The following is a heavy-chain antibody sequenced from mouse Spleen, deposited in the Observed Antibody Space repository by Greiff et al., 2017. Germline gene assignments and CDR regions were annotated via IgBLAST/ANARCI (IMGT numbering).Heavy chain of an antibody. Sequence: VQLKQPGAELVRPGTSVKLSCKASGYTFTSYWMHWVKQRHGQGLEWIGVIDPSDSYTTYNQKFKGKATLTVDTSSSTAYMQLSSLTSEDSAVYYCARRGHYYGSSYWYVDVWGAGTTVTVSS. CDR2: IDPSDSYT. J-gene: IGHJ1*01. V-gene: IGHV1-59*01. D-gene: IGHD1-1*01. CDR3: ARRGHYYGSSYWYVDV. CDR1: GYTFTSYW.